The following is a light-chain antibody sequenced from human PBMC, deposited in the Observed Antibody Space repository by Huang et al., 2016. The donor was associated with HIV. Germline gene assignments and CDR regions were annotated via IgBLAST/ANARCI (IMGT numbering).Light chain of an antibody. V-gene: IGKV1-9*01. J-gene: IGKJ2*01. CDR1: QGISSY. CDR3: QQLNSYPYT. Sequence: IQLTQSPSSLYASVGDRVTITCRASQGISSYVDWYQQKPGKAPKLQIYAASTLQSGVPSRFRGSGSGTDFTLTISSLQPEDFATYYCQQLNSYPYTFGQGTKLEIK. CDR2: AAS.